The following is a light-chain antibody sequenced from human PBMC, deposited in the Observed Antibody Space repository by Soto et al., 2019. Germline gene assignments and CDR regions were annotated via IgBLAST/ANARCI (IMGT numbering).Light chain of an antibody. CDR3: QQYNSYSWT. CDR2: VAS. J-gene: IGKJ1*01. Sequence: DIQVTQSPSSLSASVGDRVTITCRASQTISSYLNWYQQKPGKAPKLLIYVASSLQGGVPSRFSGSGSGREFTLTISSLQPDDFATYYCQQYNSYSWTFGQGTKVDIK. V-gene: IGKV1-5*01. CDR1: QTISSY.